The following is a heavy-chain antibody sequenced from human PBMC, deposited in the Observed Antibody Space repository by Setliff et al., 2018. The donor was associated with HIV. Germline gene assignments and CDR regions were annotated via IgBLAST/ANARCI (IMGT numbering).Heavy chain of an antibody. Sequence: ASVKVSCKASGFPFSSYGISWVRQAPGQGLEWMGWISAYNGKTEYAQNFQGRVTMTTDISTSTAWTTTSTAYMELRSLRSDDTAVYYCASCMAGHYYYYMDVWGKGTTVTVSS. CDR3: ASCMAGHYYYYMDV. CDR1: GFPFSSYG. V-gene: IGHV1-18*01. CDR2: ISAYNGKT. D-gene: IGHD6-19*01. J-gene: IGHJ6*03.